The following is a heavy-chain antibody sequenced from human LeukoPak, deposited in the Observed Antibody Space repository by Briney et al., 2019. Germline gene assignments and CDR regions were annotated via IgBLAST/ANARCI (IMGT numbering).Heavy chain of an antibody. Sequence: GGSLRLSCEASGLTLSSHAMNWVRLAPGKGLEWVSGISSGGSALHYADSVKGRFTISRDNSKITLYLEMNSLRAEDTAVYYCARGRGVYGYWYFDLWGRGTLVTVSS. CDR2: ISSGGSAL. V-gene: IGHV3-23*01. J-gene: IGHJ2*01. CDR3: ARGRGVYGYWYFDL. CDR1: GLTLSSHA. D-gene: IGHD2-15*01.